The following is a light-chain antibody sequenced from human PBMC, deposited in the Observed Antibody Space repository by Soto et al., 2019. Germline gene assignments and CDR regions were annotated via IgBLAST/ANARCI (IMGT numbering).Light chain of an antibody. CDR3: QKYKNWPRWT. Sequence: DILMTQSPVTLSVSPGERVTISCRASQSVSSNLAWYQTTPGQAPSLLIYGAFTRATGIPARFSGTGSGTEFTLTISSLQSEDFAVYDCQKYKNWPRWTVGQGTKVDIK. CDR1: QSVSSN. J-gene: IGKJ1*01. CDR2: GAF. V-gene: IGKV3-15*01.